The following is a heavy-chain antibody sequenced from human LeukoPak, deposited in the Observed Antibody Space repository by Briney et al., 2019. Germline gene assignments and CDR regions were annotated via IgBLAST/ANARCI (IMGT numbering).Heavy chain of an antibody. CDR2: ISAYNGDT. CDR3: ARVGTGTRSFDY. D-gene: IGHD1/OR15-1a*01. J-gene: IGHJ4*02. Sequence: ASVKVSCKASGYTFTTYDINWVRQPPGQGLEWMGRISAYNGDTNYEQNLQGRVTMTTDTSASTAYMELRSLRSDDTAVYYCARVGTGTRSFDYWGQGTLVTVSS. CDR1: GYTFTTYD. V-gene: IGHV1-18*01.